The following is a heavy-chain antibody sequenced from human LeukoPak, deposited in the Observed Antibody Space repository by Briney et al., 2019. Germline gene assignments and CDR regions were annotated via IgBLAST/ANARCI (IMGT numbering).Heavy chain of an antibody. J-gene: IGHJ4*02. CDR2: ISGSGGST. Sequence: GGSLRLSCAASGFTFSSYAMSWVRQAPGKGLEWVSAISGSGGSTYYADSVKGRFTISRDNSKNTLYLQMNSLRAEDTAVYYCAKDRNPYQLLWSYFDYWGQGTLVTVSS. CDR1: GFTFSSYA. D-gene: IGHD2-2*01. CDR3: AKDRNPYQLLWSYFDY. V-gene: IGHV3-23*01.